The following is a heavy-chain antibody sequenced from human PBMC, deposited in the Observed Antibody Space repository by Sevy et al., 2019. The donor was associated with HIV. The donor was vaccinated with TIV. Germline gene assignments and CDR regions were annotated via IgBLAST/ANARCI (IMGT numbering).Heavy chain of an antibody. D-gene: IGHD6-19*01. V-gene: IGHV1-18*03. J-gene: IGHJ1*01. CDR1: GYTFTSHG. CDR3: ARDSSRAYSSGWYSPEYFQH. Sequence: ASVKVSCKASGYTFTSHGISWVRQAPGQGLEWMGWISAYNGNTNYAQKLQGRDTMTTDTSTSTAYMELRSLRSDDMAVYYCARDSSRAYSSGWYSPEYFQHWGQGTLVTVSS. CDR2: ISAYNGNT.